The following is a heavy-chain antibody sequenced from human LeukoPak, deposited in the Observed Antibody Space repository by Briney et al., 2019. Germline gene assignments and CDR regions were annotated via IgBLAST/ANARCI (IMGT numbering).Heavy chain of an antibody. D-gene: IGHD3-10*01. CDR1: GFTFSTYD. CDR2: ISHTGGTT. J-gene: IGHJ4*02. CDR3: AKGLVRGVILSPSFDY. Sequence: GGSLRLSCAASGFTFSTYDMSWVRQAPGKGLEWVSGISHTGGTTNYADSVKGRFTISRDNSKNTLYMQMNSLRAEDTAVYYCAKGLVRGVILSPSFDYWGQGTLVTVSS. V-gene: IGHV3-23*01.